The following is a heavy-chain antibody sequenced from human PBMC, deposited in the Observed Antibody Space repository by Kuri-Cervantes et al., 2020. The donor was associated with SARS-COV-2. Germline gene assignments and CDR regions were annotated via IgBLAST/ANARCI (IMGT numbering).Heavy chain of an antibody. V-gene: IGHV3-9*03. Sequence: SLKISCAASGFTFDDYAMHWVRQAPGKGLEWVSGISWNSGSIGYADSVKGRFTISRDNAKNSLYLQMNSLRVEDMALYYCAKDIAPFSEHAFDIWGQGTKVTVSS. CDR2: ISWNSGSI. CDR1: GFTFDDYA. CDR3: AKDIAPFSEHAFDI. J-gene: IGHJ3*02.